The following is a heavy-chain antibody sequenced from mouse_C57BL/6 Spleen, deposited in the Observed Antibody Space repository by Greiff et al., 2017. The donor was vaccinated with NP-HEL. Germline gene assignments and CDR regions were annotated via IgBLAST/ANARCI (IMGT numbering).Heavy chain of an antibody. CDR1: GFTFSSYA. J-gene: IGHJ1*03. CDR2: ISDGGSYT. CDR3: ARGGYGSSSPTEYFDV. D-gene: IGHD1-1*01. V-gene: IGHV5-4*01. Sequence: EVQVVESGGGLVKPGGSLKLSCAASGFTFSSYAMSWVRQTPEKRLEWVATISDGGSYTYYPDNVKGRFTISRDNAKINLYLQMSHLKSEDTAMYYCARGGYGSSSPTEYFDVWGTGTTVTVSS.